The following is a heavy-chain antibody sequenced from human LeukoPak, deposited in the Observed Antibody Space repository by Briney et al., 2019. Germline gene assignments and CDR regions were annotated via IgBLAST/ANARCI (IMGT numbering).Heavy chain of an antibody. J-gene: IGHJ3*02. V-gene: IGHV3-7*01. D-gene: IGHD3-3*01. CDR2: IKEDGSEK. Sequence: GGSLRLSCAASGFTISDYWMSWVRQAPGKGLEWVANIKEDGSEKNYVDSAKGRFTISRDNAKNSLYLQMNNLRAEDTAVYYCASKGGSFTISGVLYNDAFAIWGQGTMVTVSS. CDR3: ASKGGSFTISGVLYNDAFAI. CDR1: GFTISDYW.